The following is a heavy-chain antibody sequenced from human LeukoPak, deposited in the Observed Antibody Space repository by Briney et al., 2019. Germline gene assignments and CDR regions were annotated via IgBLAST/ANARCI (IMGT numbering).Heavy chain of an antibody. V-gene: IGHV4-34*01. CDR3: ARGQFWSGYSI. CDR1: GGSFSGYY. D-gene: IGHD3-3*02. CDR2: INHRRST. J-gene: IGHJ4*02. Sequence: PSETLSLTCAVYGGSFSGYYWSWIRQPPGKGLEWIGEINHRRSTNYNPSLKSRVTMSVDTSKNQFSLNLSSVTAADTAVYYCARGQFWSGYSIWGQGTLVTVSS.